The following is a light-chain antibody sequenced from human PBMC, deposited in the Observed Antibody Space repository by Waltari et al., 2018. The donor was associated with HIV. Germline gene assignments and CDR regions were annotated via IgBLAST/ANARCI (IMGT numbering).Light chain of an antibody. CDR2: AAS. V-gene: IGKV1-39*01. Sequence: DIQMTQSPSSLSASLGDTIIITCRASQTISTYVNWYQQKPGRAPNLLIYAASSLQSGVPSRFSGSGSGTDFTLTINSLQAEDFVTYYCQQSYGSPTFGPGTKVNV. CDR3: QQSYGSPT. CDR1: QTISTY. J-gene: IGKJ3*01.